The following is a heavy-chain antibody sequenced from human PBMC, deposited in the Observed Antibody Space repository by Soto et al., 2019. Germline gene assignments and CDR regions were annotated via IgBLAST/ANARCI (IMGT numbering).Heavy chain of an antibody. V-gene: IGHV3-23*01. CDR1: GFTFSSYW. Sequence: WGSLRLSCATSGFTFSSYWRSWVRQAPGKGLEWVSAISGSGGSTYYADSVKGRFTISRDNSKNTLYLQMNSLRAEDTAVYYCAKDSWNIVLMVYAISDGMDVWGQGTTVTVSS. D-gene: IGHD2-8*01. CDR3: AKDSWNIVLMVYAISDGMDV. CDR2: ISGSGGST. J-gene: IGHJ6*02.